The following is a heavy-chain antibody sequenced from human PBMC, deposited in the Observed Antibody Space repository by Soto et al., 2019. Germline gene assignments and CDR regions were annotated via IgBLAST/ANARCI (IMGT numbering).Heavy chain of an antibody. J-gene: IGHJ4*02. Sequence: GGSLRLSCAASGFTVSSNYMSWVRQAPGKGLEWVSVIYSGGSTYYADSVKGRFTISRDNSKNTLYLQMNSLRAEDTAVYYCARGLYSSSPPSFDYWGQGTLVTVSS. CDR3: ARGLYSSSPPSFDY. V-gene: IGHV3-53*01. CDR2: IYSGGST. CDR1: GFTVSSNY. D-gene: IGHD6-6*01.